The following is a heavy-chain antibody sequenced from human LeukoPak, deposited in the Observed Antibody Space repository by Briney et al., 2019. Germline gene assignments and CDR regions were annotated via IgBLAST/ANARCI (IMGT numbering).Heavy chain of an antibody. CDR3: ARLYSSSWYKRSYYYYYMDV. Sequence: GESLKISCKGSGYSFTSYWIGWVRQMPGKGLEWMGIIYPGDSDTRYSPSFQGQVAISADKSISTAYLQWSSLKASDTAMYYCARLYSSSWYKRSYYYYYMDVWGKGTTVTVSS. D-gene: IGHD6-13*01. V-gene: IGHV5-51*01. CDR2: IYPGDSDT. CDR1: GYSFTSYW. J-gene: IGHJ6*03.